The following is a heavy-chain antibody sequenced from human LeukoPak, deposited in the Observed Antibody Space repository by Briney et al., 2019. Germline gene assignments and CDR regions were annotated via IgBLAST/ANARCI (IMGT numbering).Heavy chain of an antibody. CDR3: ARGRYDSSGFDFDY. CDR1: VYTFTSYD. Sequence: ASVKVSCKASVYTFTSYDINWVRQATGQGLEWMGWMNPNSGNTGYAQKFQGRVTMTRNTSISTAYMELSSLRSEDTAVYYCARGRYDSSGFDFDYRGQGTLVTVSS. V-gene: IGHV1-8*01. CDR2: MNPNSGNT. D-gene: IGHD3-22*01. J-gene: IGHJ4*02.